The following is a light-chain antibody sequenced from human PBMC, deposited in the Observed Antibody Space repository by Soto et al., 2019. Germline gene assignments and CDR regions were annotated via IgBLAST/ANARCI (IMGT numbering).Light chain of an antibody. CDR3: QQDAERPPHLS. CDR1: QSVSTN. Sequence: EIVMTQSPATLSVSPGERATLSCRASQSVSTNFAWYQQKPGQAPRLLIYAASVRATGIPARFSGSGSGTEFTLTISSLQSEDFAVYYCQQDAERPPHLSFGGGTKVEIK. CDR2: AAS. V-gene: IGKV3-15*01. J-gene: IGKJ4*02.